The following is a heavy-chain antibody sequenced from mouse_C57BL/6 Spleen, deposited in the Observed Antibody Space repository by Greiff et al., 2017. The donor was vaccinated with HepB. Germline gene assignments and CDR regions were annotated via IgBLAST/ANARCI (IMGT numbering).Heavy chain of an antibody. CDR1: GYTFTSYW. CDR2: IDPSDSYT. J-gene: IGHJ2*01. V-gene: IGHV1-69*01. D-gene: IGHD3-3*01. CDR3: ARHEGLYFDY. Sequence: VQLQQPGAELVMPGASVKLSCKASGYTFTSYWMHWVKQRPGQGLEWIGEIDPSDSYTNYNQKFKGKSTLTVDKSSSTAYMQLSSLTSEDSAVYYCARHEGLYFDYWGQGTTLTVSS.